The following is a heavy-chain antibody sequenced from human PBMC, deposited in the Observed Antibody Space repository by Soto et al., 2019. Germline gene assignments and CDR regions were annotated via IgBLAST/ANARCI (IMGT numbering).Heavy chain of an antibody. D-gene: IGHD5-12*01. V-gene: IGHV3-48*01. Sequence: EVQLVESGGGLVQPGGSLRLSCAASGFTFSSYGINWVRQAPGKGLEWVSYISSTDSTPYYADSVKGRFTISRENAKNSLYLQMNSLRAVDTAVYYCAIWGYDNDFWGQGTLVTVSS. J-gene: IGHJ4*02. CDR1: GFTFSSYG. CDR2: ISSTDSTP. CDR3: AIWGYDNDF.